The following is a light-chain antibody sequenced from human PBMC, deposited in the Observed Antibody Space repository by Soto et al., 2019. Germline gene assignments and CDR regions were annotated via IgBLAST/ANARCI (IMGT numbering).Light chain of an antibody. Sequence: EIVMTQSPATLSVSPGERATLSCRASQSVSSNLAWYQRKPGQAPRLLIFGASTRATGIPARFSGSGSETEFTLTISSLQSEDFAVYYCQQYSVWPLTFGGGTKVDIK. J-gene: IGKJ4*01. CDR1: QSVSSN. CDR3: QQYSVWPLT. CDR2: GAS. V-gene: IGKV3D-15*01.